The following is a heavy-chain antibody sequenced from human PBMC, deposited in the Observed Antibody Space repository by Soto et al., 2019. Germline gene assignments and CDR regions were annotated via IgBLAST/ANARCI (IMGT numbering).Heavy chain of an antibody. CDR2: INAGDGNT. CDR1: GYTFTTYA. D-gene: IGHD2-8*02. V-gene: IGHV1-3*01. CDR3: ARVTGGYNWGTFDY. J-gene: IGHJ4*02. Sequence: QVQLVQSGAEVKKPGASVKVSCKSSGYTFTTYALHWVRQAPGQRLEWMGWINAGDGNTKYSQNVQGRVTITRDTSASTACLEFSSLRSEDTAVYYCARVTGGYNWGTFDYWGQGTLVTVSS.